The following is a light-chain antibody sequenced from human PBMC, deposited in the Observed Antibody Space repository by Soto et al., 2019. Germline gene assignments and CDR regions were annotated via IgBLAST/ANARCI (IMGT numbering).Light chain of an antibody. CDR2: DVS. CDR3: SSYTSRSTLGV. CDR1: NSDIGGYNY. J-gene: IGLJ2*01. Sequence: QSALTQPASVSGSPGQSITISCTGTNSDIGGYNYVSWYQQHPGKAPKLMIYDVSNRPSGVSYRFSGSKYGNTASLTISGLQDEDEADDYCSSYTSRSTLGVFGGGTKLTVL. V-gene: IGLV2-14*03.